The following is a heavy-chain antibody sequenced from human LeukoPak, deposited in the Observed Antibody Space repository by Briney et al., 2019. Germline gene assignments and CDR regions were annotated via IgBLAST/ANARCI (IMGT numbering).Heavy chain of an antibody. V-gene: IGHV1-3*04. CDR2: FNTVNGRT. Sequence: ASVKVSCKTSGYSFINHPIHWVRQAPGQRLEWMGWFNTVNGRTKYSQKFQGRVTITADESTSTAYMELSSLRSEDTAVYYCARATQYYDFWSGYSNWFDPWGQGTLVTVSS. J-gene: IGHJ5*02. CDR3: ARATQYYDFWSGYSNWFDP. CDR1: GYSFINHP. D-gene: IGHD3-3*01.